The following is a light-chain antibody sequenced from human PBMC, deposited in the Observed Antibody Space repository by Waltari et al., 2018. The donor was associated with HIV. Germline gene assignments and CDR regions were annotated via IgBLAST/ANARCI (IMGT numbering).Light chain of an antibody. V-gene: IGKV1-39*01. J-gene: IGKJ2*01. CDR1: QSISNY. CDR3: QQSYSTPYT. Sequence: DIQMTQSPSSLSASVGDRVTITCRASQSISNYLNWYQQKPGKAPNLLIYTASRLQSGVPSRFSGSGSGTDFTLTISSLQPEDFATYYCQQSYSTPYTFGQGTKLEIK. CDR2: TAS.